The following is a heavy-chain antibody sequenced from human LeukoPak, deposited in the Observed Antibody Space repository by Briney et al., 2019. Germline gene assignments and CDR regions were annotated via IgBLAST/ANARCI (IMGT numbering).Heavy chain of an antibody. D-gene: IGHD6-13*01. V-gene: IGHV3-30*04. J-gene: IGHJ4*02. CDR3: ARGRAGIAVAGFDY. Sequence: GGSLRLSCATSGFTFSMSSMHWIRLAPGKGLEWLAGISFDGANKFSGDSVKGRFSISRDNSKNTLYLQMNSLRLDDTAVYFCARGRAGIAVAGFDYWGQGTLVTVSS. CDR2: ISFDGANK. CDR1: GFTFSMSS.